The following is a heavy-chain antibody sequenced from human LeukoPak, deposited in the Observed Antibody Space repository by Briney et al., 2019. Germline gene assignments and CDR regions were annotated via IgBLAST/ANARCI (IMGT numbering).Heavy chain of an antibody. CDR2: ISYDGSNK. Sequence: GRSLRLSCAASGFTFSSYGMHWVRQAPGKGLEWVAVISYDGSNKYYADSVKGRFTISRDNSKNTLYLQMNSLRAEDTAVYIAAAGTAFDHWGQGTLVTVSS. J-gene: IGHJ4*02. D-gene: IGHD6-13*01. CDR3: AAGTAFDH. V-gene: IGHV3-30*03. CDR1: GFTFSSYG.